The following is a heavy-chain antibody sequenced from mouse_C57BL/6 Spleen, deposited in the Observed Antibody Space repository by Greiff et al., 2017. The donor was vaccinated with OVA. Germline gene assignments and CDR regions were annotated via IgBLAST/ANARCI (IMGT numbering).Heavy chain of an antibody. D-gene: IGHD1-1*01. Sequence: EVHLVASGGGLVKPGGSLKLSCAASGFTFSDYGMPWVRQAPEKGLEWVAYISSGSSTIYYADTVKGRFTISRDNAKKTLFLQMTRLRSEDTAMYYCARGEDYYGYWGQGTTLTVSS. V-gene: IGHV5-17*01. J-gene: IGHJ2*01. CDR2: ISSGSSTI. CDR3: ARGEDYYGY. CDR1: GFTFSDYG.